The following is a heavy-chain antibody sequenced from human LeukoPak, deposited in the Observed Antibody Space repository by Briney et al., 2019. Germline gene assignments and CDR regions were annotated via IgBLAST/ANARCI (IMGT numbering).Heavy chain of an antibody. V-gene: IGHV1-8*01. CDR1: GYTFTSYD. CDR2: MNPNSGNT. CDR3: ARAGVGATGGAFDI. Sequence: ASVKVSCKASGYTFTSYDINWVRQAPGQGLEWMGWMNPNSGNTGYAQKFQGRVTMTRNTSISTAYMELSSLRSEDTAVYYCARAGVGATGGAFDIWGQGTMVTVSS. D-gene: IGHD1-26*01. J-gene: IGHJ3*02.